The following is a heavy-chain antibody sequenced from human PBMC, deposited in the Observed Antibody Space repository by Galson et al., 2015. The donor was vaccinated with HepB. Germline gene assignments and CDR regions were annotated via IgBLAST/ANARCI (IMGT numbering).Heavy chain of an antibody. J-gene: IGHJ3*02. Sequence: SLRLSCAGSGSRFSNSGIHWVRQAPGKGLEWVAVIQYDGSIKAYADSVKGRLTISRDNSKNTVFLEMNTLGAEDTAVYYYAREGSRIVFHAFDIWGQGTMVTVSS. D-gene: IGHD2-15*01. V-gene: IGHV3-33*01. CDR2: IQYDGSIK. CDR3: AREGSRIVFHAFDI. CDR1: GSRFSNSG.